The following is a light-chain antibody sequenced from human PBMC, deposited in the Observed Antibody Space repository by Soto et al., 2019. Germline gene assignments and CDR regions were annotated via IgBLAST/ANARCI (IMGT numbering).Light chain of an antibody. CDR3: GSYTSSLTYV. Sequence: QSVLTQPASVSGSPGQSITISCTGTSSDVGGYNFVSWYQHHPGKAPKLMIYEVSNRPSGVSSRFSGSKSGNTASLTISGLQAEDEADYYCGSYTSSLTYVFGTGTKVTVL. CDR1: SSDVGGYNF. J-gene: IGLJ1*01. V-gene: IGLV2-14*01. CDR2: EVS.